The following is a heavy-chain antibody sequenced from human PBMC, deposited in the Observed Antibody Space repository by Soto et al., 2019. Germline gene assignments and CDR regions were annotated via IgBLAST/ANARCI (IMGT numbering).Heavy chain of an antibody. D-gene: IGHD3-22*01. J-gene: IGHJ4*02. CDR1: GASISSSNYY. CDR2: MYYSGST. V-gene: IGHV4-39*01. CDR3: ASLTYSSGYVDY. Sequence: PSETLSLTCTVSGASISSSNYYWGWIRQPPGKGPEWIGNMYYSGSTYYNSSLQSRVTMSVDTSKNQFSLKLSSVTAADTAVYFCASLTYSSGYVDYWGQGTLVTVSS.